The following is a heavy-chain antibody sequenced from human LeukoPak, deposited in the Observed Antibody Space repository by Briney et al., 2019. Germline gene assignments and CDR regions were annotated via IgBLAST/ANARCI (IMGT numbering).Heavy chain of an antibody. Sequence: PETLSLTCTVSGGSMSNYYWSWIRQPPGKGLEWIGYIYHSGSTNYNPSLKSRVTISVDTSKNQFSLKLSSVTAADTAVYYCAGLDATVTFFESWGQGTLVTVSS. V-gene: IGHV4-59*08. D-gene: IGHD4-17*01. CDR3: AGLDATVTFFES. CDR2: IYHSGST. CDR1: GGSMSNYY. J-gene: IGHJ4*02.